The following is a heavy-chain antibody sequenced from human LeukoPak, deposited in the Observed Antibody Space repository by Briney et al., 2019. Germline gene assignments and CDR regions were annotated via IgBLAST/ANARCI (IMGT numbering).Heavy chain of an antibody. CDR3: ARDAGWGYYDL. D-gene: IGHD1-26*01. V-gene: IGHV3-7*01. CDR2: IDKHGSGK. J-gene: IGHJ4*02. CDR1: GFHFSTSW. Sequence: AGGSLRLSCVASGFHFSTSWVTWVRQAPGKGLEWVANIDKHGSGKYYVDSVKGRFAISRDYASNSVLLQMDSLRAEDTCVYYCARDAGWGYYDLWGQGTPVTVSS.